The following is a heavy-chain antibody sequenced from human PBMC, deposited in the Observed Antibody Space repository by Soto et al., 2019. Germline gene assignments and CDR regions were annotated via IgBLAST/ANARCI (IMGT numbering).Heavy chain of an antibody. D-gene: IGHD6-6*01. CDR3: AKASSDESRVGLDY. CDR1: GFTFSSYG. Sequence: QVQLVESGGGVVQPGRSLRLSCAASGFTFSSYGMHWVRQAPGKGLEWVAVIWYDGSNKYYADSVKGRFTISRDNSKNTLYLQMNSLRAEDTAVYYCAKASSDESRVGLDYWGQGTLVTVSS. J-gene: IGHJ4*02. CDR2: IWYDGSNK. V-gene: IGHV3-33*06.